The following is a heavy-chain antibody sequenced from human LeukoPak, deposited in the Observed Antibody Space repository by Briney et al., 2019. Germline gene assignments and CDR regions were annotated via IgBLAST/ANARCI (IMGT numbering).Heavy chain of an antibody. D-gene: IGHD6-13*01. CDR3: ARGLYSSSWYWVDGSHAFDI. CDR2: IYYSGST. CDR1: GGSVSSGSYY. J-gene: IGHJ3*02. V-gene: IGHV4-61*01. Sequence: SETLSLTCTVSGGSVSSGSYYWSWIRQPPGKGLEWIGYIYYSGSTNYNPSLKSRVTISVDTSKNQFSLKLSSVTAADTAVYYCARGLYSSSWYWVDGSHAFDIWGQGTMVTVSS.